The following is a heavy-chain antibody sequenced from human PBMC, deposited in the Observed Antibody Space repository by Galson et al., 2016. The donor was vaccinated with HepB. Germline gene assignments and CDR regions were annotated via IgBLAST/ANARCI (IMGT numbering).Heavy chain of an antibody. CDR2: INPNSGGT. CDR3: ARVFTMVRGVTNTFYYYGMDV. J-gene: IGHJ6*02. CDR1: GYILTDYY. D-gene: IGHD3-10*01. Sequence: SVKVSCKASGYILTDYYIHWVRQAAGQGLEWMGWINPNSGGTNYAQKFQGRVTMTRDTSISTAYMELSGLKSDDTAVYYCARVFTMVRGVTNTFYYYGMDVWGQGTTVTVSS. V-gene: IGHV1-2*02.